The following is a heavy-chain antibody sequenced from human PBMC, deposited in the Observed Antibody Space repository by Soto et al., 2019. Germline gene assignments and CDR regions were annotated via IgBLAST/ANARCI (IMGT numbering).Heavy chain of an antibody. CDR3: ARDKGIVVVPAAQGNWFDP. CDR1: GYTFTGYY. D-gene: IGHD2-2*01. CDR2: INPNSGGT. V-gene: IGHV1-2*04. Sequence: GASVKVSCTASGYTFTGYYMHWVRQAPGQGLEWMGWINPNSGGTNYAQKFQGWVTMTRDTSISTAYMELSRLRSGDTAVYYCARDKGIVVVPAAQGNWFDPWGQGTLVTVSS. J-gene: IGHJ5*02.